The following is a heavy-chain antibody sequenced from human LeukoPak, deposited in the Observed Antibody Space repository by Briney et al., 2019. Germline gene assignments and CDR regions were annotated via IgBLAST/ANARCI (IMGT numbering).Heavy chain of an antibody. J-gene: IGHJ6*04. CDR2: ISSSGSTI. CDR3: AELGITMIGGV. Sequence: GGSLRLSCAASGFTFSNYWMNWVRQAPGKGLEWVSYISSSGSTIYYADSVKGRFTISRDNAKNSLYLQMNSLGAEDTAVYYCAELGITMIGGVWGKGTTVTISS. V-gene: IGHV3-48*04. CDR1: GFTFSNYW. D-gene: IGHD3-10*02.